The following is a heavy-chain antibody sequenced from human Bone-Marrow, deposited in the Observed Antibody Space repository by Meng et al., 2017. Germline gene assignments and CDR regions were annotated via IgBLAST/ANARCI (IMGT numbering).Heavy chain of an antibody. D-gene: IGHD2-21*02. CDR1: GFTFSSYL. J-gene: IGHJ3*02. Sequence: ESLKISCAASGFTFSSYLMSWVRQAPGKGLEWVANIKQDGSEKYYADSVKGRFTISRDNANHSLYMQMNSMRADDAAVYYCARDCFISGRDDAFDIWGQGTMVTVSS. CDR2: IKQDGSEK. CDR3: ARDCFISGRDDAFDI. V-gene: IGHV3-7*01.